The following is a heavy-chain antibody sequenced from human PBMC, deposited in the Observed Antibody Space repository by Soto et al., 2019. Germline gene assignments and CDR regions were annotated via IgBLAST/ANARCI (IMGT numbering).Heavy chain of an antibody. CDR3: ARVRLYYYGMDV. D-gene: IGHD4-17*01. CDR2: TYTGGST. Sequence: EVQLVESGGGLVQPGGSLRLSCAASGLTVSSNYMSWVRQAPGKGLEWVSVTYTGGSTHHADSVKGRFTISRDNSKNTLYLQMNTLRAEDTAVYYCARVRLYYYGMDVWGQGTTVTVSS. J-gene: IGHJ6*02. CDR1: GLTVSSNY. V-gene: IGHV3-66*01.